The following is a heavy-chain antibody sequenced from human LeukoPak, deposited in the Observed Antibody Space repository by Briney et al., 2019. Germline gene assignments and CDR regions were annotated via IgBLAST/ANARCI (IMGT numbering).Heavy chain of an antibody. CDR3: ARARVYCSGGSCYPQPPDY. CDR1: GYTFTSYG. D-gene: IGHD2-15*01. J-gene: IGHJ4*02. V-gene: IGHV1-18*01. CDR2: ISVYNGNT. Sequence: ASVNVSCKASGYTFTSYGISWVRQAPGQGLEWMGWISVYNGNTNYAQKLQGRVTMTTDTTTSKAYMELRSLRSDDTAVYYCARARVYCSGGSCYPQPPDYWGQGTLVTVSS.